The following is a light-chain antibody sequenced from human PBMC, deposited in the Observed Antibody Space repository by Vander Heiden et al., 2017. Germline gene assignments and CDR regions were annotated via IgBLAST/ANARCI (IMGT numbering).Light chain of an antibody. CDR3: CSYAGSSTYV. V-gene: IGLV2-11*01. Sequence: QSALTHPRSPSRSPGQSVTISCTGTSSDVGGYNYVSWYQQHPGKAPNLMINDVSKRPSGVPDRFSGSKSGNAASLTISGLQAEDEADYYCCSYAGSSTYVFGTGTKVTVL. J-gene: IGLJ1*01. CDR1: SSDVGGYNY. CDR2: DVS.